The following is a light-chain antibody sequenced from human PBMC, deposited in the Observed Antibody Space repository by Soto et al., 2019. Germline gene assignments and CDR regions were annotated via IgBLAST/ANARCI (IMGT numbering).Light chain of an antibody. V-gene: IGKV1-39*01. Sequence: DIPMTQSPSSLSASVVDRVTITCRASQSISSYLNWYQQKPGKGPKLLIYAASSLQSGVPSRFSGSGSGTDFTLTISSLQPEDFAAYYCQQRYGTPPSISVGQGTRLEIK. J-gene: IGKJ5*01. CDR2: AAS. CDR1: QSISSY. CDR3: QQRYGTPPSIS.